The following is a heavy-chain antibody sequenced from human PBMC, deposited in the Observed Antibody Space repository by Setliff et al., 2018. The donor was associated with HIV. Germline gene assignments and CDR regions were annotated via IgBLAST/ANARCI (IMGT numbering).Heavy chain of an antibody. Sequence: ETLSLTCAVYGGSFSGYYWSWIRQPPGKGLEWIGEINHSGSTNYNPSLKSRVTISVDTSKNQFSLKLSSVTAADTAVYYCARKWEYYYDSFWVLWRENYFDSWGRGTLVTVSS. CDR3: ARKWEYYYDSFWVLWRENYFDS. CDR2: INHSGST. CDR1: GGSFSGYY. V-gene: IGHV4-34*01. D-gene: IGHD3-22*01. J-gene: IGHJ4*01.